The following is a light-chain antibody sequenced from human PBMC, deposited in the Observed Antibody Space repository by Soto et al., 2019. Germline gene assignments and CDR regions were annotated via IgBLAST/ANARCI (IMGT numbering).Light chain of an antibody. CDR1: QTIRGL. J-gene: IGKJ1*01. CDR2: GAI. V-gene: IGKV3-15*01. CDR3: QQYGSSPRT. Sequence: EIVLTQSPATLSLSPGERATLSCRTSQTIRGLLNWYQQKPGQAPSLLIFGAITRATGIPARFSGSGSGTDFTLTISSLQSEDFAVYYCQQYGSSPRTFGQGTKVDIK.